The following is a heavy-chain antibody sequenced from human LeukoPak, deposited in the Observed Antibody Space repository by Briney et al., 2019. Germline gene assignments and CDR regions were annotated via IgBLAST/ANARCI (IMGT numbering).Heavy chain of an antibody. CDR2: FTHLETT. Sequence: SETLSLPCDVYGGSFRGYYWTWIRPSPGKGLEWLGAFTHLETTNYNPSLKSRVTVSVDTSKNQFSLSLTSVTAADTAVYFCARGNRRLGYYGSGSRLPYDSWGQGTLVTVSS. V-gene: IGHV4-34*01. CDR3: ARGNRRLGYYGSGSRLPYDS. J-gene: IGHJ5*02. CDR1: GGSFRGYY. D-gene: IGHD3-10*01.